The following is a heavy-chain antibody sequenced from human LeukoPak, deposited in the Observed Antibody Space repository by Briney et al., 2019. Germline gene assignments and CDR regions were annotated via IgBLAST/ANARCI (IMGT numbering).Heavy chain of an antibody. D-gene: IGHD1-14*01. J-gene: IGHJ4*02. CDR3: AASVSNFDY. CDR1: GGTFSSYA. Sequence: ASVKVSCKASGGTFSSYAISWVRQAPGQGLKWMGGIIPFFGTANYAQKFQGRVTITADESTSTAYMELSSLRSEDTAVYYCAASVSNFDYWGQGTLVTVSS. V-gene: IGHV1-69*01. CDR2: IIPFFGTA.